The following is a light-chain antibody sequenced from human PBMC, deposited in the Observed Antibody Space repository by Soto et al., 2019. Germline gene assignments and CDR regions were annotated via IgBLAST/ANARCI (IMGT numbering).Light chain of an antibody. J-gene: IGLJ1*01. CDR3: QSYDNSLSGLYV. V-gene: IGLV1-40*01. CDR2: GNN. CDR1: SSNIGAGFD. Sequence: QSVLTQPPSVSGAPGQRVTISCTGSSSNIGAGFDVHWYQQLPGTAPKLLIYGNNNRPSGAPDRFSHSKSGTSASLAITGLQAEDEADYYCQSYDNSLSGLYVFGTGTKLTVL.